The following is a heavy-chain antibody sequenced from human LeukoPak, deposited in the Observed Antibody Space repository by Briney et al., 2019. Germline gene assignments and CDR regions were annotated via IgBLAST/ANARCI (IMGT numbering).Heavy chain of an antibody. CDR3: ARVLMPRDSSGYSYPGGFDY. Sequence: GRSLRLSCAASGFTFSSYSMNWVRQAPGKGLEWVSSISSSSSYIYYADSVKGRFTISRDNAKNSLYLQMNSLRAEDTAVYYCARVLMPRDSSGYSYPGGFDYWGQGTLVTVSS. CDR1: GFTFSSYS. V-gene: IGHV3-21*01. CDR2: ISSSSSYI. J-gene: IGHJ4*02. D-gene: IGHD3-22*01.